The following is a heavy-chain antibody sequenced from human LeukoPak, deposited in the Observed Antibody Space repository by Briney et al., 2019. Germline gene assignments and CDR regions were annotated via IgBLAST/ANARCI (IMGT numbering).Heavy chain of an antibody. J-gene: IGHJ4*02. CDR1: GFTFNNYW. CDR2: MRQDGGEI. D-gene: IGHD2-21*01. Sequence: GGSLRLSCVVSGFTFNNYWMSWVRQAPGKGLEWVATMRQDGGEIYYVDSVRGRFTISRDNSENTLYLQMGSLRAEDMAVYYCARRAYCGGDCYSSRPFDYWGQGTLVTVSS. V-gene: IGHV3-7*01. CDR3: ARRAYCGGDCYSSRPFDY.